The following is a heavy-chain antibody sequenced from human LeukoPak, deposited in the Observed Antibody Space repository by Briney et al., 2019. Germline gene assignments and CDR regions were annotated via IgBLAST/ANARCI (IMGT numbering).Heavy chain of an antibody. CDR1: GYTFTSYD. CDR2: MNPNSGNT. D-gene: IGHD3-16*01. CDR3: ARAEGAYYYYYMDV. J-gene: IGHJ6*03. V-gene: IGHV1-8*01. Sequence: ASVKVSCKASGYTFTSYDINWVRQATGQGLEWMGWMNPNSGNTGCAQKFQGRVTMTRNTSISTAYMELSSLRSEDTAVYYCARAEGAYYYYYMDVWGKGTTVTVSS.